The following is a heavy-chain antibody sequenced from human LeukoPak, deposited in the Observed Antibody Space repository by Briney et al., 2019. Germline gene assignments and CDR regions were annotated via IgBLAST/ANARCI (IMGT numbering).Heavy chain of an antibody. CDR3: ARTGEDTSWITIFGVAVLDAFDI. D-gene: IGHD3-3*01. V-gene: IGHV4-61*02. J-gene: IGHJ3*02. CDR1: GGSISSGSYY. CDR2: IYTSGST. Sequence: SQTLSLTCTVSGGSISSGSYYWSWIRQPAGKGLEWIGRIYTSGSTNYNPSLKSRVTISVDTSKNQSSLKLSSVTAADTAVYYCARTGEDTSWITIFGVAVLDAFDIWGQGTMVTVSS.